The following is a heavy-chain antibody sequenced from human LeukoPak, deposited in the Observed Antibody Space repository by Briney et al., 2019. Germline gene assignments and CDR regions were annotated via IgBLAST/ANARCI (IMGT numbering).Heavy chain of an antibody. J-gene: IGHJ4*02. CDR1: GYTFTNYY. Sequence: ASVKVSCKASGYTFTNYYMHWVRQAPGQGLEWMGLIHPNDGDTKYTQEFQDRVTMTRDTSTSTVYMELSSLRSEDTAVYYCATYTQSGAQGVSDYWGQGTQVTVSS. CDR3: ATYTQSGAQGVSDY. V-gene: IGHV1-46*01. D-gene: IGHD3-10*01. CDR2: IHPNDGDT.